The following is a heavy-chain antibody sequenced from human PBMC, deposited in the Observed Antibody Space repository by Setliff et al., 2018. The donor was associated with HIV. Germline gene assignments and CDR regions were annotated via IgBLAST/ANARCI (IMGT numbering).Heavy chain of an antibody. CDR1: GGSITTSTFY. CDR2: VFYNGST. J-gene: IGHJ4*02. Sequence: LSLTCTVSGGSITTSTFYWGWIRQPPGKGLEWIGRVFYNGSTLYNPSLKSRLTLSVDTSKNQFSLKMHSVTAADTSLYYCSRHGTYYNLFDYWGQGRPVTVSS. D-gene: IGHD3-10*01. V-gene: IGHV4-39*01. CDR3: SRHGTYYNLFDY.